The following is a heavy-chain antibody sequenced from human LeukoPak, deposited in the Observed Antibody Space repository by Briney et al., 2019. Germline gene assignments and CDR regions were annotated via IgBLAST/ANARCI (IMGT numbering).Heavy chain of an antibody. Sequence: SETLSLTCAAYGGSFSGYYWSWIRQPPGKGLEWIGEINHSGSTNYNPSLKSRVTISVDTSKNQFSLKLSSVTAADTAVYYCAREPYLEWLPNYWGQGTLVTVSS. V-gene: IGHV4-34*01. CDR1: GGSFSGYY. D-gene: IGHD3-3*01. CDR2: INHSGST. CDR3: AREPYLEWLPNY. J-gene: IGHJ4*02.